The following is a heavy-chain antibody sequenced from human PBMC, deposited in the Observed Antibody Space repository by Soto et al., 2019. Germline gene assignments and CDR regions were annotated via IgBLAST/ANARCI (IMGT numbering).Heavy chain of an antibody. CDR2: ISGSGGST. CDR3: ARGIARGYTLYYMAV. V-gene: IGHV3-23*01. J-gene: IGHJ6*03. CDR1: GFTFSTFA. D-gene: IGHD5-12*01. Sequence: GGSLRLSCAASGFTFSTFAMSWVHQAPGKGLEWVSAISGSGGSTYYADSVKGRFTISRDNSKNTLYLQMNSLRAEDTAVYYCARGIARGYTLYYMAVWGKGTTVTVSS.